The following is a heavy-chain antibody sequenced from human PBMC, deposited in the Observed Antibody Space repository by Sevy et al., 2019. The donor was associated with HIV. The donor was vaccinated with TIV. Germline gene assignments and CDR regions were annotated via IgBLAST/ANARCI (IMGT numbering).Heavy chain of an antibody. CDR1: GGSISSYY. V-gene: IGHV4-4*07. Sequence: SETLSLTCTVSGGSISSYYWSWIRQPAGKGLEWIGRIYTSGSTNYNPSLKSRVTMSVDTSENQFSLKLSSVTAADTAVYYCAGSYYNVNYYYYGMDVWGQGTTVTVSS. D-gene: IGHD3-10*01. J-gene: IGHJ6*02. CDR2: IYTSGST. CDR3: AGSYYNVNYYYYGMDV.